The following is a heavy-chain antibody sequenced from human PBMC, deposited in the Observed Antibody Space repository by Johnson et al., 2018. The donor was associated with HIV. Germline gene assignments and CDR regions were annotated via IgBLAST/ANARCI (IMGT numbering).Heavy chain of an antibody. CDR2: ISYDGSNK. CDR3: ARGREGGTYQGGAFEI. V-gene: IGHV3-30*04. J-gene: IGHJ3*02. Sequence: QVQLVESGGGVVQPGRSLRLSCEGSGFTFSSFAIHWVRQAPGKGLEWVALISYDGSNKYYADSVKGRFTISRDNSKNTLYLQMNSLRAEDRSVYYCARGREGGTYQGGAFEIWGQGTMVTVSS. D-gene: IGHD1-26*01. CDR1: GFTFSSFA.